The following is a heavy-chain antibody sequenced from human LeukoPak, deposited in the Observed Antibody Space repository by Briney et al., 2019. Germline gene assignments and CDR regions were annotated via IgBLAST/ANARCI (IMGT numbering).Heavy chain of an antibody. CDR1: GYTYTTYG. J-gene: IGHJ4*02. Sequence: ASVKVSCKASGYTYTTYGITWVRQAPGQGPEWMGWISAYNGDTNYAQKLQGRVTMTTDTSTNTAYMELRSLRSDDTAVYYCAIIPEHPSSSWYLGYWGQGTLVTVSS. CDR3: AIIPEHPSSSWYLGY. CDR2: ISAYNGDT. D-gene: IGHD6-13*01. V-gene: IGHV1-18*01.